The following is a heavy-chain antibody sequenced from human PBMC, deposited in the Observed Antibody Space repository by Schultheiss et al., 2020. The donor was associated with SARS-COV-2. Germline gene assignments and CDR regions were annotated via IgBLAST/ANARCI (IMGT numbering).Heavy chain of an antibody. CDR3: TKASHYCGGGTCYLTAFDY. V-gene: IGHV4-39*07. D-gene: IGHD2-15*01. J-gene: IGHJ4*02. Sequence: SETLSLTCTVSGGSISSSSYYWSWIRQPPGKGLEWIGEINHSGTTNYNPSLKSRVTISVDTSKNQFSLKLSSVTAADTALYYCTKASHYCGGGTCYLTAFDYWAQGTLVTVSS. CDR2: INHSGTT. CDR1: GGSISSSSYY.